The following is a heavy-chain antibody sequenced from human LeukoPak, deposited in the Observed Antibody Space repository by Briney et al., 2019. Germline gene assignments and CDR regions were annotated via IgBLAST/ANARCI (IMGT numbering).Heavy chain of an antibody. CDR2: ISYDGNNK. CDR3: ARGDIVVVPAAMDI. D-gene: IGHD2-2*01. CDR1: GFIFSSYP. V-gene: IGHV3-30-3*01. Sequence: PGGSLRLSCAASGFIFSSYPMHWVRQAPGKGLEWVAIISYDGNNKYYSDSVKGRFTISRDNAKNSLYLQMNSLRAEDTAVYYCARGDIVVVPAAMDIWGQGTMVTVSS. J-gene: IGHJ3*02.